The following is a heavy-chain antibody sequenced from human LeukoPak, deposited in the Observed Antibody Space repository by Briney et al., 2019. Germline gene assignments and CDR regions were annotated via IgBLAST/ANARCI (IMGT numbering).Heavy chain of an antibody. CDR3: ARGTPVAAFDY. D-gene: IGHD2-15*01. V-gene: IGHV4-61*02. CDR1: GGSMSSGSYH. CDR2: VYTTGSI. Sequence: SETLSLTCAVSGGSMSSGSYHWNWIRRPAGKGLEWIGRVYTTGSINYNPSLKSRVTVSADTSTNQFFLTLNSVTAADTAVYYCARGTPVAAFDYWGQGTLVTVSS. J-gene: IGHJ4*02.